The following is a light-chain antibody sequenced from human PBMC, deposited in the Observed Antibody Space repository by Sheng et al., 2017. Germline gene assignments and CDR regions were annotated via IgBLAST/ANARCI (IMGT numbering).Light chain of an antibody. CDR2: GNN. CDR1: SSNIGSNA. V-gene: IGLV1-44*01. J-gene: IGLJ1*01. Sequence: QLVLTQAPSTSGTPGQRVTISCSGASSNIGSNAVTWYQQLPGAAPKLLIYGNNQRPSGVPDRFSGSKSGASASLAISGLQSEDEADYYCATWDDSLIGPVFGSGTKVTVL. CDR3: ATWDDSLIGPV.